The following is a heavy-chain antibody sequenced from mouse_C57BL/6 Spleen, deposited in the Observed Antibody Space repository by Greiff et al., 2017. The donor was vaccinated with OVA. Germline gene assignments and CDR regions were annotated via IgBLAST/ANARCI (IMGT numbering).Heavy chain of an antibody. V-gene: IGHV1-80*01. J-gene: IGHJ1*03. CDR2: IYPGDGDT. D-gene: IGHD2-3*01. Sequence: VQLKESGAELVKPGASVKISCKASGYAFSSYWMNWVKQRPGKGLEWIGQIYPGDGDTNYNGKFKGKATLTADKSSSTAYMQLSSLTSEDSAVYFCARLDDGYGYFDVWGTGTTVTVSS. CDR1: GYAFSSYW. CDR3: ARLDDGYGYFDV.